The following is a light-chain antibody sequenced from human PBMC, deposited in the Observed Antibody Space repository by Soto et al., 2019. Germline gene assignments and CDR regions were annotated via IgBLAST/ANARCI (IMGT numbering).Light chain of an antibody. CDR3: QQSFEIPVT. CDR1: QTIRTS. Sequence: DIQMTQSPSSLPASIGDRVTITCRASQTIRTSLNWYQQKAGKAPNLLISSASSLHSAVPSRFTGTGSGTDFPLTISSLQSEDFATYFCQQSFEIPVTFGQGTKLEI. CDR2: SAS. J-gene: IGKJ2*01. V-gene: IGKV1-39*01.